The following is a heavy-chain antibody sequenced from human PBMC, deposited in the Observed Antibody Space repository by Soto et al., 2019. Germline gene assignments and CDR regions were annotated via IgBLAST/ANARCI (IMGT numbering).Heavy chain of an antibody. CDR2: IYATGTT. D-gene: IGHD1-1*01. Sequence: SETLSLTCTVSGASISGFYWSWIRKSAGKGLEWIGRIYATGTTDYNPSLKSRVMMSVDTSKKQFSLKLRSVTAADTAVYYCVRDGTKTVRDWFDPWGQGISVTVSS. CDR3: VRDGTKTVRDWFDP. V-gene: IGHV4-4*07. J-gene: IGHJ5*02. CDR1: GASISGFY.